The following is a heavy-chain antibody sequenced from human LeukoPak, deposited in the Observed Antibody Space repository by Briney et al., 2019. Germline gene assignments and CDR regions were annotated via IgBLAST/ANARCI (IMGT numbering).Heavy chain of an antibody. J-gene: IGHJ4*02. Sequence: GGSLRLSCAASGFTFASYSMNWVRQAPGKGLEWVSSISGDSTYIYNAGSVKGRFTISRDNAQASLYLQMISLRADDTAVYYCARVSGRMERQSDLDYWGQETLVIVSS. D-gene: IGHD1-1*01. CDR2: ISGDSTYI. CDR1: GFTFASYS. V-gene: IGHV3-21*01. CDR3: ARVSGRMERQSDLDY.